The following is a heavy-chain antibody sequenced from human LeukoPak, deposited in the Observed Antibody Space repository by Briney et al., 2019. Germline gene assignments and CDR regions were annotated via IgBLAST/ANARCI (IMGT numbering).Heavy chain of an antibody. Sequence: GGTLRLSCAASGFTFSSYGMSWVRQAPGKGLEWVSAISGSGGSTYYADSVKGRFTISRDNSKNTLYLQMNSLRAEDTAVYCCAKDILYYYDSSADDWIDYWGQGTLVTVSS. CDR3: AKDILYYYDSSADDWIDY. D-gene: IGHD3-22*01. J-gene: IGHJ4*02. CDR2: ISGSGGST. CDR1: GFTFSSYG. V-gene: IGHV3-23*01.